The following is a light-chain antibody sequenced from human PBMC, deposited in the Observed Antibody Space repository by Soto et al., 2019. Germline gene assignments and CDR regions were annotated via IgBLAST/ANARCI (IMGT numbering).Light chain of an antibody. V-gene: IGLV2-14*01. CDR1: SSDVGGYNY. Sequence: QSVLTQPASVSGSPGQSITISCTGTSSDVGGYNYVSWYQQHPGKAPKLMIYEVSNRPSWVSNRFSGSKSGNTASLTISWLQAEDEADYYCSSYTSSSTLYVFGTGTKLTVL. J-gene: IGLJ1*01. CDR2: EVS. CDR3: SSYTSSSTLYV.